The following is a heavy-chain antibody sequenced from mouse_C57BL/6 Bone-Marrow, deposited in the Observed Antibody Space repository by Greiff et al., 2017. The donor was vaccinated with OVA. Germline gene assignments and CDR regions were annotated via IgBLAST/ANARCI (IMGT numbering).Heavy chain of an antibody. CDR1: GYTFTSYW. J-gene: IGHJ2*01. Sequence: VHLVESGAELVKPGASVKMSCKASGYTFTSYWITWVKQRPGQGLEWIGDIYPGSGSTNYNEKFKSKATLTVDTSSSTAYMQLSSLTSEDSAVYYCARPPYGSSFGYWGQGTTLTVSS. V-gene: IGHV1-55*01. CDR3: ARPPYGSSFGY. D-gene: IGHD1-1*01. CDR2: IYPGSGST.